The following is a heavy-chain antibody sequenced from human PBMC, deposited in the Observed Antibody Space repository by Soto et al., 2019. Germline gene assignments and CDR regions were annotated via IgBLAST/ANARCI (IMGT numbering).Heavy chain of an antibody. CDR1: GFIFSSYA. V-gene: IGHV3-64D*08. Sequence: GGSLRLSCSASGFIFSSYAMHWVRQAPGKGLEYVSGLSSRGGTTYYADSAKGRFTVSRNNSNNTLYLQMNSLRDDDTAVYYCVKDLTPPVSRAFDHWGQGTLVTSPQ. D-gene: IGHD2-15*01. CDR3: VKDLTPPVSRAFDH. CDR2: LSSRGGTT. J-gene: IGHJ4*01.